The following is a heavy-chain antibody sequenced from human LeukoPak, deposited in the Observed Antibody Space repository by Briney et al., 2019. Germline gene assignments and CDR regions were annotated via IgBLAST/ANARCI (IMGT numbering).Heavy chain of an antibody. CDR2: ISGSGGST. J-gene: IGHJ4*02. V-gene: IGHV3-23*01. D-gene: IGHD3-10*01. CDR1: GFTFSSYG. CDR3: AKRSPEAGYFDY. Sequence: GGTLRLSCAASGFTFSSYGMSWVRKAPGKGLEWVSAISGSGGSTYYADSVKGRFTISRDNSKNTLYLQMNSLRAEDTAVYYCAKRSPEAGYFDYWGQGTLVTVSS.